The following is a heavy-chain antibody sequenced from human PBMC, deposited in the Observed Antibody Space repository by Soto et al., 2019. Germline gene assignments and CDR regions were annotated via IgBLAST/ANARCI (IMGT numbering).Heavy chain of an antibody. J-gene: IGHJ4*02. D-gene: IGHD2-15*01. CDR1: GYTFTGYY. CDR3: ASGYCSGGSCYRHNLDY. CDR2: INPNSGDT. V-gene: IGHV1-2*04. Sequence: GASVKVSCKASGYTFTGYYMHWVRQAPGQGLEWMGWINPNSGDTNYAQKFQGWVTMTRDTSISTAYMELSRLRSDDTAVYYCASGYCSGGSCYRHNLDYWGQGTLVTVSS.